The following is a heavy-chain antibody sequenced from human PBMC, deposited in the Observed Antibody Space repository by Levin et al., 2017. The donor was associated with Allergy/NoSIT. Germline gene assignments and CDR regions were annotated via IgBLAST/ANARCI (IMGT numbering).Heavy chain of an antibody. Sequence: MPSETLSLTCTVSGGSISSYYWSWIRQPPGKGLEWIGYLYYSGSTNYNPSLKSRVTISLDTSKNQFSLKLSSVTAADTAVYYCSADSIVGAALYYWGQGTLLPISS. CDR2: LYYSGST. CDR3: SADSIVGAALYY. J-gene: IGHJ4*02. D-gene: IGHD1-26*01. CDR1: GGSISSYY. V-gene: IGHV4-59*01.